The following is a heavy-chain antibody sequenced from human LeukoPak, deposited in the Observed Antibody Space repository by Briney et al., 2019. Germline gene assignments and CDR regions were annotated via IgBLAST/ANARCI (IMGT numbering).Heavy chain of an antibody. J-gene: IGHJ4*02. D-gene: IGHD2-21*02. CDR2: IKSKTDGGTT. Sequence: GGSLRLSCAASGFTFSNAWMSWVRQAPGKGLEWVGRIKSKTDGGTTDYAAPVKGRFTISRDDSKNTLYLQMNSLKTEDTAVYYCTTGYCGGDCYPGNYWGQGTLVTVSS. CDR1: GFTFSNAW. V-gene: IGHV3-15*01. CDR3: TTGYCGGDCYPGNY.